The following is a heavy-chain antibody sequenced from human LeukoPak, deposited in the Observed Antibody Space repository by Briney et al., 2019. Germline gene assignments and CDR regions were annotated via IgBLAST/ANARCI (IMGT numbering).Heavy chain of an antibody. V-gene: IGHV3-23*01. Sequence: GGSLRLSCAASGFTFSSYAMSWVRQAPGKGLEWVSAISGSGGSTHYADSVKGRFTISRDNSKNTLYLQMNSLRAEDTAVYYCAKFDGVQLWLPYYYYYMDVWGKGTTVTVSS. CDR2: ISGSGGST. J-gene: IGHJ6*03. CDR1: GFTFSSYA. D-gene: IGHD5-18*01. CDR3: AKFDGVQLWLPYYYYYMDV.